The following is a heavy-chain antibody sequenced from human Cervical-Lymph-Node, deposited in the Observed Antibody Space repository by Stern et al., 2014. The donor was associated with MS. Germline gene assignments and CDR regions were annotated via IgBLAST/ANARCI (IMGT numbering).Heavy chain of an antibody. J-gene: IGHJ6*02. CDR1: GASISSGGYY. Sequence: QVQLQESGPGLVKPSQTLSLTCTVSGASISSGGYYWSWIRQHPGKGLEWIGYIYYSGNNYYNPSLKGRVTISLDTSKSQLSLKLSSVTAADTAVYYCARDFTTVVPSAYNDYYYYYGMDVWGQGTTVTVSS. D-gene: IGHD4-23*01. V-gene: IGHV4-31*03. CDR2: IYYSGNN. CDR3: ARDFTTVVPSAYNDYYYYYGMDV.